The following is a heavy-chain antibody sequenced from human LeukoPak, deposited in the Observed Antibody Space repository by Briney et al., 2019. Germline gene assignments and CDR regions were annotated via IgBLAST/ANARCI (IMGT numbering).Heavy chain of an antibody. CDR3: ARGEWSSSPFDY. J-gene: IGHJ4*02. V-gene: IGHV3-11*04. CDR2: ISNPSSTR. Sequence: GGSLRLSCAASGFIFSNAWMSWVRQAPGKGLEWISYISNPSSTRYYADSVKGRFTISRDNAKNSLYLQMNSLRAEDTAVYYCARGEWSSSPFDYWGQGTLVTVSS. CDR1: GFIFSNAW. D-gene: IGHD6-6*01.